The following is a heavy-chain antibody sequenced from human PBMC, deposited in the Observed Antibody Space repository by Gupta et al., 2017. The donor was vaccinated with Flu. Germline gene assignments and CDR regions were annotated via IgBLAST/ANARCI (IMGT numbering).Heavy chain of an antibody. CDR2: STNKAHGYTT. V-gene: IGHV3-72*01. CDR3: AKVVGASFTRSF. D-gene: IGHD1-26*01. J-gene: IGHJ4*02. Sequence: EVQLVESGGGLVQPGGSLRLSCAASGLTFSDFFMDWVRQAPGKGLEWVGRSTNKAHGYTTEYAASVQGRFTISRDESRSSLFLQMNSLKTEDTATYYCAKVVGASFTRSFWGQGTLVTVS. CDR1: GLTFSDFF.